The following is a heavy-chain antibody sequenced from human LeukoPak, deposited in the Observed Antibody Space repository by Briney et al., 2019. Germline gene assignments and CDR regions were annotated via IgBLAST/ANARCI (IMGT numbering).Heavy chain of an antibody. CDR1: GHTFTSNY. J-gene: IGHJ6*03. CDR2: INPSAGST. CDR3: AREKEYSSSTRYSYYYFMDV. D-gene: IGHD6-6*01. Sequence: GASVKVSCKASGHTFTSNYIHWMRQAPGQGLEWLGVINPSAGSTVYAQKFQGRVTLTRDMSTGAVYMELSSLRSEDAAVYYCAREKEYSSSTRYSYYYFMDVWGKGTTVTVS. V-gene: IGHV1-46*01.